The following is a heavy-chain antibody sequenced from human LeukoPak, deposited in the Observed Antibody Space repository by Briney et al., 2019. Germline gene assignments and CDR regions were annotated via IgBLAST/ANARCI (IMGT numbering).Heavy chain of an antibody. D-gene: IGHD3-22*01. V-gene: IGHV3-74*01. J-gene: IGHJ4*02. Sequence: PGGSLRLSCAASGFTFSSYWMHWVRQAPGKGLMWVSRINTDGSSTTYADSVKGRFTISRDNAKNTVYLQMHSLRAEDTAVYYCARAATIDYDSSGYYPKWGQGTLVTVSS. CDR1: GFTFSSYW. CDR3: ARAATIDYDSSGYYPK. CDR2: INTDGSST.